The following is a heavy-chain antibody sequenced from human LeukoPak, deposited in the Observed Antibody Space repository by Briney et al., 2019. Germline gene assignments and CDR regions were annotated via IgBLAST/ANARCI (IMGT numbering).Heavy chain of an antibody. V-gene: IGHV1-69*05. CDR2: IIPIFGTA. CDR1: GGTFSSYA. D-gene: IGHD2-8*01. CDR3: AEHVREDLIH. Sequence: GASVKVSCKASGGTFSSYAISWVRQAPGQGLEWMGGIIPIFGTANYAQKFQGRVTITTDESTSTAYMELSSLRSEDTAVYYCAEHVREDLIHWGQGTLVTVSS. J-gene: IGHJ1*01.